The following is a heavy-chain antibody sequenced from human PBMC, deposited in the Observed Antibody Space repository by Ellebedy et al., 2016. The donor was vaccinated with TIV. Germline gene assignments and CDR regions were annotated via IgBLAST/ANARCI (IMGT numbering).Heavy chain of an antibody. J-gene: IGHJ6*02. Sequence: MPSETLSLTCAVSGDSISSSNWWSWVRQLAGKGLEWLWEIWHSGSTNYNPSLKSRVSMSVDKSKNQFSLNLNSVSAADTAVYYCATENYGMDVWGQGTTVIVSS. V-gene: IGHV4-4*02. CDR3: ATENYGMDV. CDR2: IWHSGST. CDR1: GDSISSSNW.